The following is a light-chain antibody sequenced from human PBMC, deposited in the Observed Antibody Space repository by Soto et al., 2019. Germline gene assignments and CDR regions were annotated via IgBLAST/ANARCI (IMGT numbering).Light chain of an antibody. V-gene: IGKV1-39*01. Sequence: DIQMTQSPSSLSASVRERVTITCRASHSVRSYLNWYQQKPGKAPKLLIYAASHLQTGVPSRFRGTGSATHFTLTISSLQPEDFATYYCQQSYRAVTFGQGTRLEIK. J-gene: IGKJ5*01. CDR3: QQSYRAVT. CDR2: AAS. CDR1: HSVRSY.